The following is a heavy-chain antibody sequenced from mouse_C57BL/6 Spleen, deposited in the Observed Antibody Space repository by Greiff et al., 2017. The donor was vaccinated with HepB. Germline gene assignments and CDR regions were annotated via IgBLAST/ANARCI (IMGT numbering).Heavy chain of an antibody. CDR3: ARAPYDYDEKGYYFDY. V-gene: IGHV1-64*01. J-gene: IGHJ2*01. D-gene: IGHD2-4*01. CDR1: GYTFTSYW. CDR2: IHPNSGST. Sequence: QVQLQQSGAELVKPGASVKLSCKASGYTFTSYWMHWVKQRPGQGLEWIGMIHPNSGSTNYNEKFKSKATLTVDKSSSTAYMQLSSLTSEDSAVYYCARAPYDYDEKGYYFDYWGQGTTLTVSS.